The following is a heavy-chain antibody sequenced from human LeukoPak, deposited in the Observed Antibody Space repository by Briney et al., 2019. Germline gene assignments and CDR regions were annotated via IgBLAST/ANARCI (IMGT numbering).Heavy chain of an antibody. CDR2: IIPIFGTA. Sequence: SVTVSCKASGGTFSSYAISWVRQAPGQGLEWMGGIIPIFGTANYAQKFQGRVTITADESTSTAYMELSSLRSEDTAVYYCAGYPYGYYYYGMDVWGKGTTVTVSS. J-gene: IGHJ6*04. V-gene: IGHV1-69*13. CDR1: GGTFSSYA. D-gene: IGHD5-18*01. CDR3: AGYPYGYYYYGMDV.